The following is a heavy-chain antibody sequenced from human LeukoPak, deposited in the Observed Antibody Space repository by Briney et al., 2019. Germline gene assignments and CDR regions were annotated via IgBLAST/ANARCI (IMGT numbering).Heavy chain of an antibody. V-gene: IGHV4-59*01. Sequence: SETLSLTCTVSGGSISSYYWSWIRQPPGKGLEWIGYIYYSGSTNYNPSLKSRVTISVDTSKNQFSLKLSSVTAADTAVYYCARGNILTGSHPDAFDIWGQGTMVTVSS. D-gene: IGHD3-9*01. CDR3: ARGNILTGSHPDAFDI. CDR1: GGSISSYY. CDR2: IYYSGST. J-gene: IGHJ3*02.